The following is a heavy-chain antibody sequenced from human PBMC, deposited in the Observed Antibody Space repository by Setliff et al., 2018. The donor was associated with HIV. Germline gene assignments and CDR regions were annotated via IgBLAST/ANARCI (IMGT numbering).Heavy chain of an antibody. Sequence: GGSLRLSCAASGFTFSSYEMNWVRQAPGKGLEWVAYISSSDSTVYYIDSVKGRFTIYRHNAENSLFLQMDSLRAEDTAVYYCARDLVTYYDSSGYDYWGQGTLVTVSS. CDR3: ARDLVTYYDSSGYDY. CDR2: ISSSDSTV. CDR1: GFTFSSYE. V-gene: IGHV3-48*03. D-gene: IGHD3-22*01. J-gene: IGHJ4*02.